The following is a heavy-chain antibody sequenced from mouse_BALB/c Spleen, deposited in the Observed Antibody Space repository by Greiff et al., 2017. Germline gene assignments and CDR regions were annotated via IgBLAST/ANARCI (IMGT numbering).Heavy chain of an antibody. CDR2: ISSGGST. CDR3: ARWDYAMDY. V-gene: IGHV5-6-5*01. CDR1: GFTFSSYA. J-gene: IGHJ4*01. Sequence: DVMLVESGGDLVKPGGSLKLSCAASGFTFSSYAMSWVRQTPEKRLEWVASISSGGSTYYPDSVKGRFTISRDNARNILYLQMSSLRSEDTAMYYCARWDYAMDYWGQGTSVTVSS.